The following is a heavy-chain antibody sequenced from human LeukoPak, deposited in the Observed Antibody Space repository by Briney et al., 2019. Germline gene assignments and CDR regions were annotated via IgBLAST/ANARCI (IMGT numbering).Heavy chain of an antibody. Sequence: GGSLRLSCAASGFTFSSYGMHWVRQAPGKGLDWVAVISNDGSKKYYADSVKGRFTISRDNSKNTLSLRVSSLRTEDTAVYYCAKDRYSYAFEYSDSWGQGTLVTVSS. CDR3: AKDRYSYAFEYSDS. CDR1: GFTFSSYG. D-gene: IGHD5-18*01. V-gene: IGHV3-30*18. J-gene: IGHJ4*02. CDR2: ISNDGSKK.